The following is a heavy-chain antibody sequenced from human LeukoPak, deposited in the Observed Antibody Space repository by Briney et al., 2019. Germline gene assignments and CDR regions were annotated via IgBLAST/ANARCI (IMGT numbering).Heavy chain of an antibody. V-gene: IGHV3-15*01. Sequence: MSGGSLRLSCTASGFTFTNAWMNWVRQAPGKGLEWVGRIKTKTAGGTTDYVAPVKGRFTISRDDSKNTLYLQMNSLKTEDTAVYYCTTDFTDYWGQGTLVSVSS. CDR2: IKTKTAGGTT. CDR3: TTDFTDY. J-gene: IGHJ4*02. CDR1: GFTFTNAW.